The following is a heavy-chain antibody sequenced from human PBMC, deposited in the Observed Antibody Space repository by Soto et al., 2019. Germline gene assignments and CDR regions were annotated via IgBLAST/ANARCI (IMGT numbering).Heavy chain of an antibody. Sequence: EVQLVESGGGLVKPGGSLRLSCAASGFTFSNAWMNWVRQAPGKGLEWVGRIKSKTDGGTTDYAAPVKGRFTISRDDLKNTLYLQMNSLKTEDTAVYYCTTGSGGYYYDSSGYYRGNAFDIWGQGTMVTVSS. J-gene: IGHJ3*02. D-gene: IGHD3-22*01. CDR2: IKSKTDGGTT. V-gene: IGHV3-15*07. CDR1: GFTFSNAW. CDR3: TTGSGGYYYDSSGYYRGNAFDI.